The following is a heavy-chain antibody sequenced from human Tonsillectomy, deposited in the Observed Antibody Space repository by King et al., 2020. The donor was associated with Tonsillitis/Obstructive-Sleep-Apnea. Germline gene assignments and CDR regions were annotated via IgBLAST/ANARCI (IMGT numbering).Heavy chain of an antibody. J-gene: IGHJ4*02. CDR1: GFTISSYE. V-gene: IGHV3-48*03. CDR2: ISSSASTI. Sequence: VQLVESGGGLVQPGGSLRLSCAASGFTISSYEMNWVRQAPGKGLEWVSYISSSASTIYYAESVKGRFTISRDNAKNSLYLQMNSLRAEDTAVYYCARDAAMAFDYWGQGTLVTVSS. D-gene: IGHD5-18*01. CDR3: ARDAAMAFDY.